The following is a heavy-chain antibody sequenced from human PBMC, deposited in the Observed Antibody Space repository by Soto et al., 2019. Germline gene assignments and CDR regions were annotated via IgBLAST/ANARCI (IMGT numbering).Heavy chain of an antibody. J-gene: IGHJ6*02. CDR3: AKEIEPYQLLSFSKDN. CDR2: ISWDGGST. V-gene: IGHV3-43D*04. Sequence: GGSLRLSCAASGFTCDDYAMHWVRQGPGKGLECVSLISWDGGSTYYADSVKGRSPISRDNGKNSLYLQMNSLRAADTALYYCAKEIEPYQLLSFSKDNWAQGTTVTVS. D-gene: IGHD2-2*01. CDR1: GFTCDDYA.